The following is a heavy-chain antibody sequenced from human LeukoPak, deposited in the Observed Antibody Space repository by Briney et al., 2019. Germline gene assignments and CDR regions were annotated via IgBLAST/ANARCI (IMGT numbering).Heavy chain of an antibody. V-gene: IGHV4-59*01. J-gene: IGHJ5*02. CDR1: GGSISSYY. CDR3: ARIAGDYYDSSGYYPNWFDP. D-gene: IGHD3-22*01. CDR2: IYYSGST. Sequence: PSETLSLXCTVSGGSISSYYWRWIRQPPGKGLEWIGYIYYSGSTNYNPSLKSRVTISVDTSKNQFSLKLSSVTAADTAVYYCARIAGDYYDSSGYYPNWFDPWGQGTLVTVSS.